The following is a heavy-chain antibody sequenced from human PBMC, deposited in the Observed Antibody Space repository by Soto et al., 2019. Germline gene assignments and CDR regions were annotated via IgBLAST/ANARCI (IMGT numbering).Heavy chain of an antibody. Sequence: GGSLRLSCAASGFTFSSYAMSWVRQAPGKGLEWVSAISGSGGSTYYADSVKGRFTISRDNSKNTLYLQMNSLRAEDTAVYYCAKDRRGDCSGGSCPWFDPWGQGTMVTVSS. CDR2: ISGSGGST. D-gene: IGHD2-15*01. J-gene: IGHJ5*02. CDR1: GFTFSSYA. V-gene: IGHV3-23*01. CDR3: AKDRRGDCSGGSCPWFDP.